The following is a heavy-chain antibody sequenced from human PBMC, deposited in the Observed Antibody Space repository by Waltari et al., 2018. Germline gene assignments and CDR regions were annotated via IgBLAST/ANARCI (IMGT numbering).Heavy chain of an antibody. CDR1: GYSFPSYL. V-gene: IGHV5-51*01. CDR3: ARPSGEDYYDSSGYDDVDD. CDR2: IYPGDSDT. D-gene: IGHD3-22*01. J-gene: IGHJ4*02. Sequence: EVQLVPSGAEVKKPGASLKISCPGSGYSFPSYLFGWFRPLPRNGLEWMGIIYPGDSDTRYSPSFQGKVNISADKSISTAYLQWSSLKASDTAMYYCARPSGEDYYDSSGYDDVDDWGQGTLVNVSS.